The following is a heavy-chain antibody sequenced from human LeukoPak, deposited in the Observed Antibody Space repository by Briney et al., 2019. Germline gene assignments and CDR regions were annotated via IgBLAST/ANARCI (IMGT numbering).Heavy chain of an antibody. CDR1: GFTFSSYE. CDR2: ISSSGSTI. Sequence: GGSLRLSRAASGFTFSSYEMNWVRQAPGKGLEWVSYISSSGSTIYYADSVKGRFTISRDNAKNSLYLQMNSLRAEDTAVYYCARVGDCSSTSCYFYFDYWGQGTLVTVSS. D-gene: IGHD2-2*01. CDR3: ARVGDCSSTSCYFYFDY. V-gene: IGHV3-48*03. J-gene: IGHJ4*02.